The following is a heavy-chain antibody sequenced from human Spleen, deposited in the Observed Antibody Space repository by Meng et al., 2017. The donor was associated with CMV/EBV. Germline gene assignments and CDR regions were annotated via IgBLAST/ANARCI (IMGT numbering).Heavy chain of an antibody. D-gene: IGHD2-2*01. Sequence: GESLKISCAASGFTFSHLPMHWVRQASGKGLEWVAIVSYDGRNEHYADSVKGRFTISRDNSKNTLYLQMDTLRAEDTAVYYCARGLFVPAARYYYYYYGMDVWGQGTTVTVSS. CDR2: VSYDGRNE. CDR3: ARGLFVPAARYYYYYYGMDV. J-gene: IGHJ6*02. V-gene: IGHV3-30*04. CDR1: GFTFSHLP.